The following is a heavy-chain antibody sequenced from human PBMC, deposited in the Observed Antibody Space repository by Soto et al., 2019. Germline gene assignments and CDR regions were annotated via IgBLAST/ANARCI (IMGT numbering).Heavy chain of an antibody. V-gene: IGHV3-33*05. CDR3: ARDGNTATTHYYHMDL. D-gene: IGHD1-7*01. CDR1: RFCMIRQG. CDR2: ISYDGTST. Sequence: GGSLRLSCAASRFCMIRQGLSWVRQAPGKGPEWVALISYDGTSTFYADSVKGRFTISRDNSKNTLYLQMTSLRADDTAVYFCARDGNTATTHYYHMDLWGKGTTVTVSS. J-gene: IGHJ6*03.